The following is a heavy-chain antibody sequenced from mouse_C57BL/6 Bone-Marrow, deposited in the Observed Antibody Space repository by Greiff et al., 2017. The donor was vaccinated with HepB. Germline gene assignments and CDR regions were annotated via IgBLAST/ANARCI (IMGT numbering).Heavy chain of an antibody. CDR1: GFSLSTSGMG. D-gene: IGHD2-4*01. J-gene: IGHJ3*01. CDR3: ARRALYDYLFAY. CDR2: IYWDDDK. Sequence: QVTLKVFGPGILQSSQTLSLTCSFSGFSLSTSGMGVSWIRQPSGKGLEWLAHIYWDDDKRYNPSLKSRLTISKDTSRNQVFLKITSVDTADTATYYCARRALYDYLFAYWGQGTLVTVSA. V-gene: IGHV8-12*01.